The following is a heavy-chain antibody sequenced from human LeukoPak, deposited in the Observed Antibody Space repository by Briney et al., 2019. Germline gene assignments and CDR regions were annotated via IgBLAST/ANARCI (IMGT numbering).Heavy chain of an antibody. D-gene: IGHD1-26*01. CDR1: GGSIISYY. Sequence: SETLSLTCTVSGGSIISYYWSCIRQPPGKGLEWIGYIYYSGSTNYNPSLKSRVTISVDTSKNQFSLKLSSVTAADTAVYYCAGSSGGSYGGAFDYWGQGTLVTVSS. CDR3: AGSSGGSYGGAFDY. CDR2: IYYSGST. J-gene: IGHJ4*02. V-gene: IGHV4-59*01.